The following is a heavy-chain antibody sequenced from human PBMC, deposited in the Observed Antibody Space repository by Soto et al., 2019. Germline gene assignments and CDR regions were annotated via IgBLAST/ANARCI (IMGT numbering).Heavy chain of an antibody. CDR3: AGAWGFNWFDP. Sequence: QVQLQESGPGLVKPSQTLSLTYTVSGGSISSGGYYWSWIRQHPGKGLEWIGYIYYSGSTYYNPSLKSRVNISVDTSKNQFSLKLSSVTAADKAVYYWAGAWGFNWFDPWGQGTLVTVSS. CDR1: GGSISSGGYY. V-gene: IGHV4-31*03. CDR2: IYYSGST. J-gene: IGHJ5*02. D-gene: IGHD3-16*01.